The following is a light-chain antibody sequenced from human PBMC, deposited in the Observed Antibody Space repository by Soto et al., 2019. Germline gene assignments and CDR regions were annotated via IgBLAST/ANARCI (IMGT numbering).Light chain of an antibody. CDR1: GSDVGGYNY. CDR2: DVT. V-gene: IGLV2-14*03. J-gene: IGLJ1*01. Sequence: QSALTQPASVSGSPGQSITISCTGTGSDVGGYNYVSWHQQYPGKAPKLVIYDVTNRPSGVSNRFSGSKSGNTASLTISGLQAEVEADYYCSSYTRGRTYVFGTGTKLTVL. CDR3: SSYTRGRTYV.